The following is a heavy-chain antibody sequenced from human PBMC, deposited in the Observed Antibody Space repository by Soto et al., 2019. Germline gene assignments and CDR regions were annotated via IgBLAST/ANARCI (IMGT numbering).Heavy chain of an antibody. D-gene: IGHD3-3*01. CDR2: IFYSDSF. Sequence: SETLSLTCTVSGGSISSYYWSWIRQPPGKGLEWIGYIFYSDSFYYTPSLKGRVVILADTSKNQFTLKLRSVTDADTAVYYCARAPETPPIFGVVRPYFLDFWGQGTLVTVSS. J-gene: IGHJ4*02. V-gene: IGHV4-59*12. CDR1: GGSISSYY. CDR3: ARAPETPPIFGVVRPYFLDF.